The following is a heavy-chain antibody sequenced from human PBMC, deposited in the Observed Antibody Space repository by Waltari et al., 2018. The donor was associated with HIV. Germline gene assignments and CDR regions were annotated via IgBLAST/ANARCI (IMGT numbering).Heavy chain of an antibody. Sequence: EVQLVESGGGLVKPGGSLRLSCAASRFPFSSYSMNWVRQAPGKGVEWVSSISSGSVYIYYADSVKGRFTISRDNAKNSLYLQMNSLRAEDTAVYYCARDEAEMATLTAFDIWGQGTMVTVSS. D-gene: IGHD5-12*01. J-gene: IGHJ3*02. CDR2: ISSGSVYI. V-gene: IGHV3-21*01. CDR1: RFPFSSYS. CDR3: ARDEAEMATLTAFDI.